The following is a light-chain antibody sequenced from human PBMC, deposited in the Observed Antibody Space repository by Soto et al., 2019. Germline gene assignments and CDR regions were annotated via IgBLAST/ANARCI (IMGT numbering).Light chain of an antibody. CDR2: EVS. CDR3: CSYAGSSTYV. CDR1: SSDVGSYKL. V-gene: IGLV2-23*02. J-gene: IGLJ1*01. Sequence: QSVLTQAASVSGSPGQSITISCTGTSSDVGSYKLVSWYQQHPGKAPKLMIYEVSKRPSGVSNRFSGSKSGNTASLTISGLQAEDEADYYCCSYAGSSTYVFGTGTKLTVL.